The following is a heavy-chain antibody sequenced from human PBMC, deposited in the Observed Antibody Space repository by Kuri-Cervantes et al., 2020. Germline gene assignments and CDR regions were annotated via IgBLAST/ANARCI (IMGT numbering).Heavy chain of an antibody. Sequence: SVKVSCKASGGTFSSYAIGWVRQAPGQGLEWMGGIIPIFGTPNYAQKFQGRVTITADKSTSTAYMELSSLRSEDTAVYYCARGHCSGGSCYRFDYWGQGTLVTVSS. J-gene: IGHJ4*02. CDR2: IIPIFGTP. D-gene: IGHD2-15*01. V-gene: IGHV1-69*06. CDR1: GGTFSSYA. CDR3: ARGHCSGGSCYRFDY.